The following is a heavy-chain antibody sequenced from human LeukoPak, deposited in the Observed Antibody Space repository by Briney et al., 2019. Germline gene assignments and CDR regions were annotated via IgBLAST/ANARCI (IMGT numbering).Heavy chain of an antibody. D-gene: IGHD2-8*01. J-gene: IGHJ4*02. CDR1: GFTLSSYG. CDR3: AKDGVPNRYFSRNYFDY. V-gene: IGHV3-30*02. Sequence: PGGSLRLACAASGFTLSSYGMHWVRQAPGKGLEWVAFIRYDGSKKYYADSVKGRFTISRDNSKNTLYVQINSLRAEDTAVYYCAKDGVPNRYFSRNYFDYWGQGTLVTVSS. CDR2: IRYDGSKK.